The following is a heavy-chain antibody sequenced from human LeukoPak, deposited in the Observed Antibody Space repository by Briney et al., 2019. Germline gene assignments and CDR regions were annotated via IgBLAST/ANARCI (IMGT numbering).Heavy chain of an antibody. CDR1: GLTFSTYW. J-gene: IGHJ4*02. CDR2: IKIDGSEK. Sequence: GGSLRLSCAASGLTFSTYWMSWVRQAPGKGLEWVANIKIDGSEKYYVDSVKGRFTISRDNAKNSLYLQMNSLRVEDTAVYYCARGVDIVATIWDYWGQGTLVTVSS. D-gene: IGHD5-12*01. V-gene: IGHV3-7*03. CDR3: ARGVDIVATIWDY.